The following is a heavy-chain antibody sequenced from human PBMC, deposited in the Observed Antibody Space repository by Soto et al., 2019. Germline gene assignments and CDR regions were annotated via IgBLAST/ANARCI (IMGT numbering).Heavy chain of an antibody. D-gene: IGHD6-13*01. CDR1: XDSVSSNSAA. CDR3: ARDAAAENYYGMDV. CDR2: TYYRSKWYN. V-gene: IGHV6-1*01. Sequence: TLSLTCAISXDSVSSNSAAWNRIRQSPSRGLEWLGGTYYRSKWYNDYAVSVKSRITINPDTSKNQFSLQLNSVTPEDTAVYYCARDAAAENYYGMDVWGQGTTVTVS. J-gene: IGHJ6*02.